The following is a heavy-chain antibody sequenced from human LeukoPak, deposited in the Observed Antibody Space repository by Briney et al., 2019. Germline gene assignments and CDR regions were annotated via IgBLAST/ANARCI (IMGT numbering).Heavy chain of an antibody. CDR3: ARESYYDSSGYYYVNYFDY. J-gene: IGHJ4*02. Sequence: PGGSLRLSCAASGFTFDDYTMHWVRQAPGKGLEWVSLISWDGGSTYYADSVKGRFTISRDNAKNSLYLQMNSLRAEDTAVYYCARESYYDSSGYYYVNYFDYWGQGTLVTVSS. CDR1: GFTFDDYT. CDR2: ISWDGGST. V-gene: IGHV3-43*01. D-gene: IGHD3-22*01.